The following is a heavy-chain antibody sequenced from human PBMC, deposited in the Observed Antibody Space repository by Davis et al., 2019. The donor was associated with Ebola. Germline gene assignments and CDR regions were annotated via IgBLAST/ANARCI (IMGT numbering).Heavy chain of an antibody. CDR2: MNPNSGNT. D-gene: IGHD3-10*01. Sequence: AASVKVSCKASGYTFTSYDINWVRQATGQGLEWMGWMNPNSGNTGYAQKFQGRVTMTRNTSISTAYMELSSLRSEDTAVYYCARAGDTMVRGVIIGYYFDYWGQGTLVTDSS. CDR3: ARAGDTMVRGVIIGYYFDY. J-gene: IGHJ4*02. CDR1: GYTFTSYD. V-gene: IGHV1-8*01.